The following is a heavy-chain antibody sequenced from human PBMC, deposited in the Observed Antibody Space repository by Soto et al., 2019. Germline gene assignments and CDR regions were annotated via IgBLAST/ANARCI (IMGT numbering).Heavy chain of an antibody. V-gene: IGHV5-51*01. D-gene: IGHD4-17*01. J-gene: IGHJ4*02. Sequence: LGESLKISCKGSGYSFTSYWIGWVRQMPGKGLEWMGIIYPGDSDTRYSPSFQGQVTISADKSISTAYLQWSSLKASDTAMYYCARGPSTVVTPSYFDYWGQGTLVTVSS. CDR1: GYSFTSYW. CDR3: ARGPSTVVTPSYFDY. CDR2: IYPGDSDT.